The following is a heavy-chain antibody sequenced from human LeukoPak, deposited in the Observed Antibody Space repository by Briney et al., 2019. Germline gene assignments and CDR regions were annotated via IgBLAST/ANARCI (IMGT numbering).Heavy chain of an antibody. CDR3: AKTLRDLEWLTGELDV. Sequence: GGSLRLSCAASGFTFSSYSMNWVRQAPGKGLEWVSAIGGSGSDTSYTDSVKGRFTISRDNSKSTLYLQMNSLRAEDTAVYHCAKTLRDLEWLTGELDVWGQGTAVTASS. CDR2: IGGSGSDT. V-gene: IGHV3-23*01. J-gene: IGHJ6*02. CDR1: GFTFSSYS. D-gene: IGHD3-3*01.